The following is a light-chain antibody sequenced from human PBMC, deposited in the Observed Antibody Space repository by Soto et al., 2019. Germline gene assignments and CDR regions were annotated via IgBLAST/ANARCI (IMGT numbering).Light chain of an antibody. CDR2: AAS. CDR3: QQTASSPRT. CDR1: QNIDRY. Sequence: DIQMTQSPSSLSASVGDRVNITCRASQNIDRYLNWYQQRPGKAPDFLMFAASNLQTGVPSRFSGSASGTEFTLTINRLQREDFATYYCQQTASSPRTFGQGTKVEVK. J-gene: IGKJ1*01. V-gene: IGKV1-39*01.